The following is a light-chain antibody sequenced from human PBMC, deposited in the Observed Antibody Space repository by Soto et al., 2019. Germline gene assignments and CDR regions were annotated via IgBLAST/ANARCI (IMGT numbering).Light chain of an antibody. J-gene: IGKJ5*01. CDR1: QSVSSSY. V-gene: IGKV3-20*01. CDR2: GAS. Sequence: VLTQYPGTLSLSPGERATISCRASQSVSSSYLAWYQQKPGQAPRLLIYGASSRATGIPARFSGSGSGTDFTLTISRLEPEDFAVYYCQQYGTSPLITFGQGTRLEIK. CDR3: QQYGTSPLIT.